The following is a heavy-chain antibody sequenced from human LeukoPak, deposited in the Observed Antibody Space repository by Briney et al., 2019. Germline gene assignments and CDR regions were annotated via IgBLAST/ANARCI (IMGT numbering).Heavy chain of an antibody. CDR3: ATVDRYDSSGYYYFDY. CDR1: GFTFSDYY. V-gene: IGHV3-11*01. J-gene: IGHJ4*02. CDR2: ISSSGSTI. D-gene: IGHD3-22*01. Sequence: GGSLRLSCAASGFTFSDYYMSWIRQAPGKGLEWVSYISSSGSTIYYADSVKGRFTISRDNAKNSLYLQMNSLRAEDTAVYYCATVDRYDSSGYYYFDYWGQGTLVTVSS.